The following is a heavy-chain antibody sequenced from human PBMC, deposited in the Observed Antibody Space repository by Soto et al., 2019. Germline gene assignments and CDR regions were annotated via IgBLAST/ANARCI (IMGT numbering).Heavy chain of an antibody. CDR2: INHSGST. CDR1: GGSFSGYY. D-gene: IGHD6-6*01. J-gene: IGHJ4*02. V-gene: IGHV4-34*01. CDR3: ARVGHSRLQYSTSSSKFDY. Sequence: PSETLSLTCAVYGGSFSGYYWSWIRQPPGKGLEWIGEINHSGSTNYNPSLKSRVTISVDTSKNQFSLKLSSVTAADTAVYYCARVGHSRLQYSTSSSKFDYWGQGTLVTVSS.